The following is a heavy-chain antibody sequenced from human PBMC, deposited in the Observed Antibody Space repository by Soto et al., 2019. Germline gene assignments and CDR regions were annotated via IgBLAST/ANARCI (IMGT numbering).Heavy chain of an antibody. Sequence: GGSLRLSCAASGFTFSNFAMTWVRQAPGKGLEWVSTISGSGVRTYHADSVKGRFTISRDNSKNTLYLQMNSLRVEDTALYYCAKDDRDFWSGYYRHYFDYWGQGALVTVSS. V-gene: IGHV3-23*01. CDR3: AKDDRDFWSGYYRHYFDY. CDR2: ISGSGVRT. CDR1: GFTFSNFA. J-gene: IGHJ4*02. D-gene: IGHD3-3*01.